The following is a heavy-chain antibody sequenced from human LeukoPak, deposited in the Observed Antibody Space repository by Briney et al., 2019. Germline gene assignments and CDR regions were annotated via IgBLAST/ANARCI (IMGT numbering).Heavy chain of an antibody. V-gene: IGHV3-23*01. J-gene: IGHJ4*02. CDR1: GFTFSSYA. CDR3: AKCNSEDYYGSY. CDR2: ISGSGGRT. Sequence: GGSLRLSCAASGFTFSSYAMSWVRQAPGKGLEWVSAISGSGGRTYYADSVKGRFTISRDNSKNTLYPQMNSLRAEDTAVYYCAKCNSEDYYGSYWGQGTLVTVSS. D-gene: IGHD3-10*01.